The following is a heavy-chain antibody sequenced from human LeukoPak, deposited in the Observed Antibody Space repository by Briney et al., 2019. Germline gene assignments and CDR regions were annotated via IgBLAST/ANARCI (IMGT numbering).Heavy chain of an antibody. CDR2: INHSGST. J-gene: IGHJ4*02. CDR3: ARIMGDYNILTGLYLNYNFDY. CDR1: GGSFSGYY. V-gene: IGHV4-34*01. Sequence: PSETLSLTCAVYGGSFSGYYWSWIRRPPGKGLEWIGEINHSGSTNYNPSLKSRVTMSVDTSKNQVSLKLRSGTAADTAVYYCARIMGDYNILTGLYLNYNFDYWGQGTLVTVSS. D-gene: IGHD3-9*01.